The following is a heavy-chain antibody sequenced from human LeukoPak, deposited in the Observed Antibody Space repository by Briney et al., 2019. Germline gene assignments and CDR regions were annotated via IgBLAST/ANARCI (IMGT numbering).Heavy chain of an antibody. CDR2: IYTSGST. D-gene: IGHD3-22*01. V-gene: IGHV4-4*07. CDR1: GGSISSYY. Sequence: SXTLSLTCTVSGGSISSYYWSWIRQPAGKGLEWIGRIYTSGSTNYNPSLKSRVTISLDTSKDQFSLRPSSVTAADTAVYYCARTSSGVTMIWGQGTLVTVSS. CDR3: ARTSSGVTMI. J-gene: IGHJ4*02.